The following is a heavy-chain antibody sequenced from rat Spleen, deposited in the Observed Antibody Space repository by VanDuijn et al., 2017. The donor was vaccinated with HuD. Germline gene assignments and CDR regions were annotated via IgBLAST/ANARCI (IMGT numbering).Heavy chain of an antibody. CDR1: GFTFSNYD. V-gene: IGHV5-20*01. J-gene: IGHJ4*01. CDR3: ATEGFYDVTYYAVYVMDA. Sequence: EVQLVESGGGLVQPGRSMKLSCAASGFTFSNYDMAWVRQAPTKGLEWVASISYDGSSTYYRDSVKGRFTISRDNAKRTLFLQMDSLRSEATATSYCATEGFYDVTYYAVYVMDAWGQGASVTVSS. D-gene: IGHD1-12*02. CDR2: ISYDGSST.